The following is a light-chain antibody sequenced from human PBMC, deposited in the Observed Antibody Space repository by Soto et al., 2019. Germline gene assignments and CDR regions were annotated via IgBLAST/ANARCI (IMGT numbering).Light chain of an antibody. Sequence: QSVLTQPPSVSGAPGQRVTISCTGGSSNIGAGYDVHWYQQLPGTAPKLLIYGNSNRPSGVPDRFSGSKSGTSASLAITGLQAEDEADYYCQSYDSSLSGSKFGGGTQLTVL. V-gene: IGLV1-40*01. J-gene: IGLJ2*01. CDR1: SSNIGAGYD. CDR3: QSYDSSLSGSK. CDR2: GNS.